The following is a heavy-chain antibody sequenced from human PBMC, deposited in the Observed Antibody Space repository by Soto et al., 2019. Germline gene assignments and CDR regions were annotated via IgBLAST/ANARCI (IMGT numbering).Heavy chain of an antibody. D-gene: IGHD6-19*01. V-gene: IGHV3-23*01. CDR2: ISGSGGST. CDR3: AGSSGWYRAFDI. Sequence: PGGSLRLWCAASGFTFSSYAMRWVRQAPGKGLEWVSAISGSGGSTYYADSVKGRFTISRDNSKNTLYLQMNSLRAEDTAVYYCAGSSGWYRAFDIWGQGTMVTVSS. CDR1: GFTFSSYA. J-gene: IGHJ3*02.